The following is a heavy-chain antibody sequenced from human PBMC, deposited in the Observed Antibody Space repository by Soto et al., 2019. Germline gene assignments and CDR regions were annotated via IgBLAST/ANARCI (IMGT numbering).Heavy chain of an antibody. V-gene: IGHV1-2*04. CDR2: INPNSGGT. J-gene: IGHJ5*02. D-gene: IGHD3-10*01. Sequence: QVQLVQSGAEVKKPGASVKVSCKASGYTFTGYYMHWVRQAPGQGLEWMGWINPNSGGTNYAQKFRGWATMPGDTSIITPYMDLSRLSPDDAALYYCPRDLNKIRPPPVTTPPSPGAQGPLVPFSS. CDR1: GYTFTGYY. CDR3: PRDLNKIRPPPVTTPPSP.